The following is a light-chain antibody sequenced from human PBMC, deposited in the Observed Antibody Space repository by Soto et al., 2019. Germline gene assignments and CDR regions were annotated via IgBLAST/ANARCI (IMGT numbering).Light chain of an antibody. CDR3: GAWDDSLSGVV. J-gene: IGLJ2*01. CDR1: SSNIGSNY. Sequence: QSVLTQPPSASGTPGQRVTISCSGSSSNIGSNYVYWYQQLPGTAPKLLIYRNNQRPSGVPDRFSGSKSGTSASLAISGLRYEDEADYYCGAWDDSLSGVVVGGGTKLTVL. CDR2: RNN. V-gene: IGLV1-47*01.